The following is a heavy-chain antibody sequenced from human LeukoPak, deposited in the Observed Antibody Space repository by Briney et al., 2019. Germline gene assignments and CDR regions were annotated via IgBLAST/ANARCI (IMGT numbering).Heavy chain of an antibody. V-gene: IGHV1-2*02. CDR2: INPNSGGT. CDR3: ASGLSY. CDR1: GYTFTGYY. D-gene: IGHD3-16*01. J-gene: IGHJ4*02. Sequence: ASVKVSCKASGYTFTGYYMHWLRQAPGQGLEWMGWINPNSGGTNYAQKFQGRVTITTDESTSTAYMELSSLRSEDTAVYYCASGLSYWGQGTLVTVSS.